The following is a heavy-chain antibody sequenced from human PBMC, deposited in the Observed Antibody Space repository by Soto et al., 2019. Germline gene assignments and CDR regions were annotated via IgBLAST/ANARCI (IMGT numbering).Heavy chain of an antibody. D-gene: IGHD1-1*01. J-gene: IGHJ3*01. CDR2: LYDVDGS. Sequence: DVQLVESGGGLIKHGESLRLSCAAFGLTISGKKYVAWVRQAPGKGLEWVSALYDVDGSFYADSVTGRFTTSSDSSKTTVYLQMNDLRPDDTAVYYCATWHEREHAFDVWGQGTTVTISS. CDR1: GLTISGKKY. CDR3: ATWHEREHAFDV. V-gene: IGHV3-53*01.